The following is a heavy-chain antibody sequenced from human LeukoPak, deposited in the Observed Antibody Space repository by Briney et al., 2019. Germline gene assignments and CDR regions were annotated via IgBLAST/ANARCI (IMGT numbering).Heavy chain of an antibody. CDR1: GFTVSSNY. CDR2: IYSGGST. Sequence: GGSLRLSCAASGFTVSSNYMSWVRQAPGKGLEWVSVIYSGGSTYYADSVKGRFTISRDNSKNTLYLQMNSLSAEDTAVYYCASAEITGDFAWWGQGTLVTVSS. D-gene: IGHD7-27*01. J-gene: IGHJ4*02. CDR3: ASAEITGDFAW. V-gene: IGHV3-53*01.